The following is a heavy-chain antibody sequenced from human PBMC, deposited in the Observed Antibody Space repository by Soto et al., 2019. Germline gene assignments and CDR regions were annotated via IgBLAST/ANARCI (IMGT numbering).Heavy chain of an antibody. CDR1: GFTFSSYA. CDR2: ITSNGGNT. CDR3: ARRIPFGYGMDI. Sequence: EVQLVESGGGLVQPGGSLRLSCAASGFTFSSYAMHWVRQAPGMGLEYVSDITSNGGNTDYASSVKGRFTISRDNSKNTLYLQMGSLRAEDMAVYYCARRIPFGYGMDIWGQGTTLTVSS. D-gene: IGHD2-21*01. J-gene: IGHJ6*02. V-gene: IGHV3-64*01.